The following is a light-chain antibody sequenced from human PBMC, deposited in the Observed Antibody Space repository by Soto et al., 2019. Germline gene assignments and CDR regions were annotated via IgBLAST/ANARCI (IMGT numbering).Light chain of an antibody. V-gene: IGLV2-14*01. Sequence: QSALTQPASVSGSPGQSITLSCTGTSSDIGGYDYVSWYQRHPGKAPKLIIYDVNNRPSGVSNRFSGSKSGNTASLTISGIQAEDEAAYYCTSYASGSSHVVFGGGTKLTVL. CDR1: SSDIGGYDY. CDR2: DVN. J-gene: IGLJ2*01. CDR3: TSYASGSSHVV.